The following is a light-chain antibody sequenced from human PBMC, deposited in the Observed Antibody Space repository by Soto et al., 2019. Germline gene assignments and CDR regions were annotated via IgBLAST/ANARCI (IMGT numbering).Light chain of an antibody. CDR3: QQYGSSPQT. V-gene: IGKV3-20*01. Sequence: EIVLTQSPGTLSLSPGEGATLSCRASQSVSSSYLARYQQKPGQAPRLLIYGASSRATGTPDRFSGSGSGTDFTLTISRLEPEDFAVYYCQQYGSSPQTFGQGTKVDIK. J-gene: IGKJ1*01. CDR1: QSVSSSY. CDR2: GAS.